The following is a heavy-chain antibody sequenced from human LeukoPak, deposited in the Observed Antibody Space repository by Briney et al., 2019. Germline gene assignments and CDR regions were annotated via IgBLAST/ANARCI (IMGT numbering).Heavy chain of an antibody. CDR2: IYYSGST. CDR1: GGSISSSSYC. D-gene: IGHD2-15*01. J-gene: IGHJ5*02. Sequence: SETLSLTCTVSGGSISSSSYCWGWIRQPPGKGLEWIGSIYYSGSTYYNPSLKSRVTISVDTSKNQFSLKLSSVTAADTAVYYCARPKGRGYCSGGSCYSGWFDPWGQGTLVTVSS. V-gene: IGHV4-39*01. CDR3: ARPKGRGYCSGGSCYSGWFDP.